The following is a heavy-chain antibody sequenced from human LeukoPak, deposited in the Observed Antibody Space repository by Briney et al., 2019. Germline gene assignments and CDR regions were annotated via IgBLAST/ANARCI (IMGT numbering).Heavy chain of an antibody. CDR2: IYHSGST. CDR3: ARVSDNWFDP. V-gene: IGHV4-30-2*01. Sequence: SETLSLTCTVSGGSISSGGYYWSWIRQPPGKGLEWIGYIYHSGSTYYNPSLKSRVTISVDRSKNQFSLKLSSVTAADTAVYYCARVSDNWFDPWGQGTLVTVSS. CDR1: GGSISSGGYY. J-gene: IGHJ5*02.